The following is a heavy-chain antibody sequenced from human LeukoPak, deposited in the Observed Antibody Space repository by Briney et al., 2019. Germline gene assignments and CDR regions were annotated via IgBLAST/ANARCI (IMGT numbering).Heavy chain of an antibody. J-gene: IGHJ4*02. CDR2: IYYTGST. V-gene: IGHV4-39*01. CDR3: ARLSKGRYFDYIFDY. D-gene: IGHD3-9*01. Sequence: SETLSLTCTVSGGSVSSTEFYWGWIRQPPGKGPQWIGNIYYTGSTYYNPSLNSRVTMSVDTSQNQISLKMTSVTAADTAVYYCARLSKGRYFDYIFDYWGQGTLVTVSP. CDR1: GGSVSSTEFY.